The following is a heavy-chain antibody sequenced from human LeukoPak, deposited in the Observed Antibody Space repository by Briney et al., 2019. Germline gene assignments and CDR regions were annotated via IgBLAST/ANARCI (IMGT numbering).Heavy chain of an antibody. D-gene: IGHD3-3*01. CDR3: ARYHDFLSGYWSLDS. Sequence: GGSLKLSLLALGFTFGGLWVHWVRQAPGKGPEGVSLINYGGDRTDYADSVKGRFIISRDNAKNTLYLQMNSLRPEDTAVYHCARYHDFLSGYWSLDSWGQGTLVTVSS. V-gene: IGHV3-74*01. CDR1: GFTFGGLW. J-gene: IGHJ4*02. CDR2: INYGGDRT.